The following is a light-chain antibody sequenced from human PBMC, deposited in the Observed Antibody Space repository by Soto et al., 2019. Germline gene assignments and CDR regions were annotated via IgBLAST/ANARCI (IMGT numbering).Light chain of an antibody. V-gene: IGKV3-15*01. CDR1: QRVGIN. CDR3: QQYDCLPRT. CDR2: RAS. Sequence: ETVMTQALANLSVSSGETATLYCRASQRVGINLGWYQQKPGQAPMLLIYRASARASGIPDRFSGSGSGTEFTLTISSLRSEDFAFLCCQQYDCLPRTVGQGTNV. J-gene: IGKJ1*01.